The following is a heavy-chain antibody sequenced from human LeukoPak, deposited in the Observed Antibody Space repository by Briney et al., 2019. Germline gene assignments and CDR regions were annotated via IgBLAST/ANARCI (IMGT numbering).Heavy chain of an antibody. Sequence: SETLSLTCTVSDGSISSYYCCWIRQPPGKGLEWIGYIYYSGSTNYNPSLKSRVTISVDTSKNRFSLNLSSVNAEDTAVYYCARVLSRFSYHMDGGGKGTTVTVSS. CDR3: ARVLSRFSYHMDG. V-gene: IGHV4-59*12. D-gene: IGHD2-15*01. CDR1: DGSISSYY. J-gene: IGHJ6*03. CDR2: IYYSGST.